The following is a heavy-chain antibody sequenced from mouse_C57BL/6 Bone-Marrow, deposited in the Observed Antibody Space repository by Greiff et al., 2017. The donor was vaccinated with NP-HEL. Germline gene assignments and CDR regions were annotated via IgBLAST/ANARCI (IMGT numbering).Heavy chain of an antibody. J-gene: IGHJ4*01. CDR1: GYSITSDY. V-gene: IGHV3-8*01. D-gene: IGHD2-2*01. Sequence: VKLMESGPGLAKPSQTLSLTCSVTGYSITSDYWNWIRKFPGNKLEYMGYISYSGSTYYNPSLKSRISITRDTSKNQYYLQLNSVTTEDTATYYCARSPLWLRRNYYAMDYWGQGTSVTVSS. CDR2: ISYSGST. CDR3: ARSPLWLRRNYYAMDY.